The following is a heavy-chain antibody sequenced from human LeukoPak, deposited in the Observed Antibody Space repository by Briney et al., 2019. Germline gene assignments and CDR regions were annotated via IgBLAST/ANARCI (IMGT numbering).Heavy chain of an antibody. Sequence: GGSLRLSCAASGFTFSSYSMNWVRQAPGKGLEWVSSISSSSSYIYYADSVKGRFTISRDNAKNSLYLQMNSLRAEDTAVYYCARDSPYYDILTGYPYSGMDVWGQGTTVTVSS. V-gene: IGHV3-21*01. CDR3: ARDSPYYDILTGYPYSGMDV. D-gene: IGHD3-9*01. J-gene: IGHJ6*02. CDR1: GFTFSSYS. CDR2: ISSSSSYI.